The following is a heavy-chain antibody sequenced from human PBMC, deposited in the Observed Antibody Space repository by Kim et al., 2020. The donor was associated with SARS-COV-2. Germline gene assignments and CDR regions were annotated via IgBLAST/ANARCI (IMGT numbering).Heavy chain of an antibody. CDR2: IYYSGST. CDR1: GGSISSKY. D-gene: IGHD3-9*01. Sequence: SETLSLTCTVSGGSISSKYWSWIRQPPGKGLEWIGYIYYSGSTKYNPSLKSRVTISLDASKNQFSLRLSSVTSADTAAYYCARGLPINYYGMDVWGQGTT. CDR3: ARGLPINYYGMDV. V-gene: IGHV4-59*01. J-gene: IGHJ6*02.